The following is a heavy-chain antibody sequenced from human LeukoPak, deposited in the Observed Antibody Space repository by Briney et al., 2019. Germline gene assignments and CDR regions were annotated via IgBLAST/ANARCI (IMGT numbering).Heavy chain of an antibody. CDR1: GFTFGDYG. CDR2: IRSKASGEVT. CDR3: ARERRAIDYYDSGTYYSDY. V-gene: IGHV3-49*03. D-gene: IGHD3-10*01. J-gene: IGHJ4*02. Sequence: GGSLRLSCTTSGFTFGDYGISWFRQAPGKGLEWVGFIRSKASGEVTECAASVKGRFTISRDDSKNIAYLQMISLKTEDTAVYYCARERRAIDYYDSGTYYSDYWGQGTLVTVSS.